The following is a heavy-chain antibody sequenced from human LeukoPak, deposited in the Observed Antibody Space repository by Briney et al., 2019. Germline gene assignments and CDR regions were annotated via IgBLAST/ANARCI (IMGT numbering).Heavy chain of an antibody. CDR2: IHYSGST. CDR3: AREINSDYYYYYMDV. Sequence: SETLSLTCSVSGASISTYYWSWIRQPPEKGLEWIGYIHYSGSTNCNPSLKSRVTISVDTSKNQFSLKLSSVTAADTAVYYCAREINSDYYYYYMDVWGKGTTVTVSS. J-gene: IGHJ6*03. CDR1: GASISTYY. D-gene: IGHD1-1*01. V-gene: IGHV4-59*01.